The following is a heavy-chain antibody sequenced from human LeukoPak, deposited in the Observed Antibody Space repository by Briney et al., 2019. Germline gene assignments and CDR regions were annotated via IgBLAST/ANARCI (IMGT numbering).Heavy chain of an antibody. CDR2: IYPGDSDT. CDR1: GYSFTSYW. J-gene: IGHJ4*02. CDR3: AKRSIAATNTYYFDY. Sequence: GESLKISCKGSGYSFTSYWIAWVRQMPGKGLEWMVIIYPGDSDTRYSPSFQGQVTISADKYISTAHPQWSSLKASDTAMYYCAKRSIAATNTYYFDYWGQGTLVTVSS. V-gene: IGHV5-51*01. D-gene: IGHD2-8*01.